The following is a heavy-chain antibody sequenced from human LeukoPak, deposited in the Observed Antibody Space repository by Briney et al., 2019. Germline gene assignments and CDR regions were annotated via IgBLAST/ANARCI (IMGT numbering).Heavy chain of an antibody. J-gene: IGHJ6*03. CDR2: IKEDGSKN. CDR3: ARESSGRNLFPNYYYYMDV. Sequence: GGSLKLSCVASGFTFNYYWMSWVRQAPGKGLEWVANIKEDGSKNYSVDSVKGRFTISRNNAKNSLYLQMNSLRAEDTAVYYCARESSGRNLFPNYYYYMDVWVTGTKVTISS. D-gene: IGHD6-19*01. CDR1: GFTFNYYW. V-gene: IGHV3-7*01.